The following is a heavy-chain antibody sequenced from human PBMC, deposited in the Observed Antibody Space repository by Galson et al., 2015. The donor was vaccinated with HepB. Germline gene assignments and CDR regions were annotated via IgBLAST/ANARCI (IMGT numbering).Heavy chain of an antibody. CDR3: VTGQGYSSN. V-gene: IGHV1-58*01. Sequence: SVKVSCKVSGFTFIRSAVQWVRQVRGQRLEWMGWIDVGSGKTNYAQKFQERVTITRDMSTSTAYMELSSLRSEDTAVYYCVTGQGYSSNWGQGTLVTVSS. CDR2: IDVGSGKT. CDR1: GFTFIRSA. D-gene: IGHD6-19*01. J-gene: IGHJ4*02.